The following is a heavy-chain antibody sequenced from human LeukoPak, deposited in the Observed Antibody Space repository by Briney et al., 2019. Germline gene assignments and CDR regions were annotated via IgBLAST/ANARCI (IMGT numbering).Heavy chain of an antibody. V-gene: IGHV3-23*01. CDR3: ATHMKNCSSTSCYTTDY. CDR2: ISGSGGST. J-gene: IGHJ4*02. CDR1: GFTFSSYA. Sequence: GGSLRLSCAASGFTFSSYAMSWVRQAPGKGLEWVSAISGSGGSTYYADSVKGRFTISRDNSKNTLYLQMNSLRAEDTAVYYCATHMKNCSSTSCYTTDYWGQGTLVTVSS. D-gene: IGHD2-2*02.